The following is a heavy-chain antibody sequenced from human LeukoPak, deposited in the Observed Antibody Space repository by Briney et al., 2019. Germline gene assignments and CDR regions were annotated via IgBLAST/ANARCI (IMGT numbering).Heavy chain of an antibody. CDR3: ARDIVEPTRAFDI. CDR2: IYYSGST. D-gene: IGHD2-15*01. V-gene: IGHV4-30-4*08. J-gene: IGHJ3*02. Sequence: PSQTLSLTCTVSGGSISSGDYYWSWIRQPPGKGLEWIGYIYYSGSTYYNPSLKSRVTISVDTSKNQFSLKLSSVTAADTAVYYCARDIVEPTRAFDIWGQGTMVTVSS. CDR1: GGSISSGDYY.